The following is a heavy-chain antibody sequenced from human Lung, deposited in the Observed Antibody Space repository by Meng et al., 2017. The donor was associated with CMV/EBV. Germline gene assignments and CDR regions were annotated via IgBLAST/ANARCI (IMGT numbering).Heavy chain of an antibody. V-gene: IGHV1-2*02. J-gene: IGHJ3*01. CDR3: ASKLYDDFWGAYRGAEGGDPFDF. CDR1: GYTFTDYR. Sequence: ASXXVSXKASGYTFTDYRMHWVRQAPGQGLEWMGWISPNNGGTNYVQKFQGRVTMNRDTSISTAYLELNRMTYADTAVYYCASKLYDDFWGAYRGAEGGDPFDFWXQGTAVTVSS. CDR2: ISPNNGGT. D-gene: IGHD3-3*01.